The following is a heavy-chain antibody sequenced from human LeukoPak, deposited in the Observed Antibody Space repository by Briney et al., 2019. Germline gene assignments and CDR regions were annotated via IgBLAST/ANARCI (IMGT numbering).Heavy chain of an antibody. D-gene: IGHD3-3*01. J-gene: IGHJ6*03. V-gene: IGHV3-23*01. Sequence: PGGSLRLSCAASGFTFSSYAMSWVRQAPGKGLEWVSAISGSGGSTYYADSVKGRFTISRDNSKNTLYLQMNSLRAEDTAVYYCAKWGPPVPKNVLRFLDWKNGDYYMDVWGKGTTVTVSS. CDR2: ISGSGGST. CDR1: GFTFSSYA. CDR3: AKWGPPVPKNVLRFLDWKNGDYYMDV.